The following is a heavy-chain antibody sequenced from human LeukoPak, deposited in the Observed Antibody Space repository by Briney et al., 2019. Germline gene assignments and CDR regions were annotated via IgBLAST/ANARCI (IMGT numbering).Heavy chain of an antibody. V-gene: IGHV1-46*01. CDR2: INPSGGST. CDR3: ARGERCSGGSCLRYSTWYYYYMDV. Sequence: AASVKVSCKASGYTFTSYYMHWVRQAPGQGLEWMGIINPSGGSTSYAQKFQGRVTMTRDMSTSTVYMELSSLRSEDTAVYYCARGERCSGGSCLRYSTWYYYYMDVWGKGTTVTVSS. D-gene: IGHD2-15*01. CDR1: GYTFTSYY. J-gene: IGHJ6*03.